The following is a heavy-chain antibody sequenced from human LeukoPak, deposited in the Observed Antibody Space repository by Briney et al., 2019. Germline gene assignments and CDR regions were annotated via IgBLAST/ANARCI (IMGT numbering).Heavy chain of an antibody. CDR3: AKDHMRDDILTGYPAPFDY. V-gene: IGHV3-23*01. D-gene: IGHD3-9*01. CDR1: GFTFRSYG. CDR2: INSRGDST. J-gene: IGHJ4*02. Sequence: GGSLRLSCAASGFTFRSYGMSWVRQAPGKGLEWVSSINSRGDSTYYADSVKGRVTISRDNSKNMVYLEMYSLRVEDTAIYYCAKDHMRDDILTGYPAPFDYWGQGKLVTVSS.